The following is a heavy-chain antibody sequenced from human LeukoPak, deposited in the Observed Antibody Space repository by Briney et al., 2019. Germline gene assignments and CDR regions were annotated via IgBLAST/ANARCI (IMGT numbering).Heavy chain of an antibody. D-gene: IGHD5-24*01. V-gene: IGHV3-48*01. Sequence: GRSLRLSCAASGFIFSDYTMNWVRQAPGKGLEWLSYISSGTISYADSVKGRFTISRDNAKNSLYLQMNSLRAEDTAVYFCARDYKYAFDYWGQGALVTVSS. CDR2: ISSGTI. J-gene: IGHJ4*02. CDR1: GFIFSDYT. CDR3: ARDYKYAFDY.